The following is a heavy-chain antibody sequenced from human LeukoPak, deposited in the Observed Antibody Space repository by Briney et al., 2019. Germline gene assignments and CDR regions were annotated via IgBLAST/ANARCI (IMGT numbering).Heavy chain of an antibody. Sequence: GGSLRLSCVVSGFPFHFYELNWVRQAPGKGLEWVSAISGSGGSTYYADSVKGRFTISRDNSKNTLYLQMNSLRAEDTAVYYCAKTQDGGRYYYDSSGYTKDYWGQGTLVTVSS. CDR1: GFPFHFYE. CDR3: AKTQDGGRYYYDSSGYTKDY. D-gene: IGHD3-22*01. J-gene: IGHJ4*02. V-gene: IGHV3-23*01. CDR2: ISGSGGST.